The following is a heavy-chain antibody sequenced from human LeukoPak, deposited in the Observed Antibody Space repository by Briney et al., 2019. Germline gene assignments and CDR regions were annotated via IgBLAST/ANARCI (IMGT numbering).Heavy chain of an antibody. V-gene: IGHV1-69*05. Sequence: ASVKVSCKASGGTFSSYAISWVRQAPGQGLEWMGGIIPIFGTANYAQKFQGRVMITTDESTSTAYMELSSLRSEDTAMYYCASGVEQHHTTLNSPSYFQHWGQGTLVTVSS. CDR3: ASGVEQHHTTLNSPSYFQH. CDR1: GGTFSSYA. CDR2: IIPIFGTA. J-gene: IGHJ1*01. D-gene: IGHD6-13*01.